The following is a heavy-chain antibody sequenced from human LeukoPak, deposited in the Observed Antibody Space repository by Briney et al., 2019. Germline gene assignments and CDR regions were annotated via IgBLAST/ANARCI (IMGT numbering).Heavy chain of an antibody. V-gene: IGHV3-21*01. Sequence: RRSLRLSRAASRFTFSSYSMNWVRQAPGKGLEWVSSISSSSRYIYSADTVKGRFTITRDNAKTSLYLQMNSLRAEDTAVYYCARGVYYCDSSGYYLDAFDIWGQGTMVTVSS. J-gene: IGHJ3*02. D-gene: IGHD3-22*01. CDR3: ARGVYYCDSSGYYLDAFDI. CDR1: RFTFSSYS. CDR2: ISSSSRYI.